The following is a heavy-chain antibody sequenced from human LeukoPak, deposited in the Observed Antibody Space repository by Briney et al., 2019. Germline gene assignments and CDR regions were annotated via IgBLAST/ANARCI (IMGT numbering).Heavy chain of an antibody. CDR3: ARGWGYFDY. V-gene: IGHV4-59*01. D-gene: IGHD3-16*01. CDR1: GGSITSYY. J-gene: IGHJ4*02. Sequence: PPETLSLTCTVSGGSITSYYWSWIRQPPGKGLEWIGYIYYSGNMNYNPSLKSRVTISLDTSKDQFSLKLSSMTAADTAVYYCARGWGYFDYWGQGTLVTVSS. CDR2: IYYSGNM.